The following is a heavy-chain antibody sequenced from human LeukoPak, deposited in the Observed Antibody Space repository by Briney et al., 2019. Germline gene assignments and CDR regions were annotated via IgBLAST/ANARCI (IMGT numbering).Heavy chain of an antibody. CDR3: ARGLEKYDILTGYYRIVDY. Sequence: GGSLRLSCAASGFTFSSYWMSWVRQAPGKGLEWVANIKQDGSEKYYVDSVKGRFTISRDNAKNSLYLQMNSLRAEDTAVYYCARGLEKYDILTGYYRIVDYWGQGTLATVSS. CDR2: IKQDGSEK. CDR1: GFTFSSYW. D-gene: IGHD3-9*01. J-gene: IGHJ4*02. V-gene: IGHV3-7*03.